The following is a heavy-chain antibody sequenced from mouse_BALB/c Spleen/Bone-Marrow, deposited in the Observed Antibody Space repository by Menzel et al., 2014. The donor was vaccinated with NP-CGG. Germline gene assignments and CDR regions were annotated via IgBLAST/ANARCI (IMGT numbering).Heavy chain of an antibody. CDR1: GYSFTGYY. CDR3: ARTPYKSYWYFDV. Sequence: LVKTGASVKISCKASGYSFTGYYMHWVKQSHGKSLEWIGYISCYNGATSYNQKFKGKATFTVDTSSSTAYMQFNSLTSEDSAVYHCARTPYKSYWYFDVWGAGTTVTVSS. V-gene: IGHV1S34*01. CDR2: ISCYNGAT. J-gene: IGHJ1*01.